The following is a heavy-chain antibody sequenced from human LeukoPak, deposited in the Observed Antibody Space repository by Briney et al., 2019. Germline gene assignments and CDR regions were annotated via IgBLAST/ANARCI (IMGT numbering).Heavy chain of an antibody. J-gene: IGHJ6*02. CDR2: ISYDGSNK. CDR3: AKRDSSGWYYYYYGMDV. Sequence: GGSLRLSCAASGFTFSSYGMHWVRQAPGKGLEWVAVISYDGSNKYYADSVKGRFTISRDNSKNTLYLQMNSLRGEDTAVYYCAKRDSSGWYYYYYGMDVWGQGTTVTVSS. V-gene: IGHV3-30*18. CDR1: GFTFSSYG. D-gene: IGHD6-19*01.